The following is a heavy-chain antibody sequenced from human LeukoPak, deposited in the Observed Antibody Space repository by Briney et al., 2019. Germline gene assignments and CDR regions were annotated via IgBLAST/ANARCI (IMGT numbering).Heavy chain of an antibody. D-gene: IGHD5-18*01. CDR3: ARGRDTAMVNPYYYYGMDV. V-gene: IGHV1-18*01. CDR2: ISACNGNT. Sequence: ASVKVSCKASGYTFTSYGISWVRQAPGQGLEWMGWISACNGNTNYAQKLQGRVTMTTDTSTSTAYMELRSLRSDDTAVYYCARGRDTAMVNPYYYYGMDVWGQGTTVTVSS. J-gene: IGHJ6*02. CDR1: GYTFTSYG.